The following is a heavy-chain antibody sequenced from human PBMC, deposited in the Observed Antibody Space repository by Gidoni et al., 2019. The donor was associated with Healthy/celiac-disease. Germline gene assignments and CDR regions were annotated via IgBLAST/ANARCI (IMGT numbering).Heavy chain of an antibody. V-gene: IGHV3-33*01. CDR3: ARDRDIAAAGFYFDY. J-gene: IGHJ4*02. D-gene: IGHD6-13*01. CDR2: LLYDGSKK. Sequence: QVQLVESGGGVVQPGRSLRLSCAASGFTFSSYGMHWVRQSPGKGLEWVAVLLYDGSKKYYADSVKGRFTISRYNSKNTLYLQMNSLRAEDTAVYYCARDRDIAAAGFYFDYWGQGTLVTVSS. CDR1: GFTFSSYG.